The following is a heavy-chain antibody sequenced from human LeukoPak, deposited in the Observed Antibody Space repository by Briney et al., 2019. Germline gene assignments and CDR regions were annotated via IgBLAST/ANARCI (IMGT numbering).Heavy chain of an antibody. CDR1: GGSISSNSYY. CDR3: ARRRSVGRRPAGAVDY. CDR2: IYYSGST. D-gene: IGHD1-26*01. Sequence: PSETLSLTCAVSGGSISSNSYYWGWIRQPPGKGLEWIGSIYYSGSTYYNPSLKSRVTISVDTSKNQFSLKLSSVTAADTAVYYCARRRSVGRRPAGAVDYWGQGTLVTVSS. J-gene: IGHJ4*02. V-gene: IGHV4-39*07.